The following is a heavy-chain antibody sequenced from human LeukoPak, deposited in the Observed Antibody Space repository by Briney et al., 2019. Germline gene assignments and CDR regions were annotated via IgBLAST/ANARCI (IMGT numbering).Heavy chain of an antibody. CDR3: ATNSGWRFDY. D-gene: IGHD6-19*01. CDR1: GCSISSSYG. J-gene: IGHJ4*02. Sequence: SGTLSLTFAVSGCSISSSYGWCWVRQPPGKGLEWIGEMYHSGSTNYNPSLKSRVTISLDNSKNQFSLKLRSVTSAITAVYCGATNSGWRFDYWGQGTLVTVSS. CDR2: MYHSGST. V-gene: IGHV4-4*01.